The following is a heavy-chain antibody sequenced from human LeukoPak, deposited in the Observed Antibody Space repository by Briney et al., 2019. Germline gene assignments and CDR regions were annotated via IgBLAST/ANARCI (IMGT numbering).Heavy chain of an antibody. CDR3: ARKSIAARPYYYYGMDV. V-gene: IGHV1-8*01. J-gene: IGHJ6*02. CDR2: MNPNSGNT. CDR1: GYTFTSYD. Sequence: ASVKVSCKASGYTFTSYDINWVRQATGQGLEWMGWMNPNSGNTGYAQKLQGRVTMTTDTSTSTAYMELRSPRSDDTAVYYCARKSIAARPYYYYGMDVWGQGTTVTVSS. D-gene: IGHD6-6*01.